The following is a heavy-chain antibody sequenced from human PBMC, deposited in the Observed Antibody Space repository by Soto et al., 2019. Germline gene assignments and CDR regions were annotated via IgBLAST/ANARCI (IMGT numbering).Heavy chain of an antibody. J-gene: IGHJ4*02. Sequence: EVQLLESGGGLVQPGGSLRLSCAASGFRFSSKAMSWVRQAPGKGLAWVSIISGRGSSTYYTYSLKGRFTITGDNAKNIAYLETSLLRAAHSAVYHSAKETGFQFANFGASGLDYWGQGSRVSVSS. V-gene: IGHV3-23*01. CDR1: GFRFSSKA. CDR3: AKETGFQFANFGASGLDY. D-gene: IGHD3-10*01. CDR2: ISGRGSST.